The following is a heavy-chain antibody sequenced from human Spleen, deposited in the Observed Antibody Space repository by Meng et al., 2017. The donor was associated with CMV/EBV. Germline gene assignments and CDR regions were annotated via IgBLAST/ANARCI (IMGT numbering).Heavy chain of an antibody. CDR2: ISYDGSNQ. D-gene: IGHD2-15*01. J-gene: IGHJ5*02. CDR1: VFTFSPFV. CDR3: ARVLGYPNWFDP. V-gene: IGHV3-30*01. Sequence: AHFVFTFSPFVIHWVRQAPGKGLEWVAVISYDGSNQYYADSVKGRFTISRDNSKNTLYLQMNGLRAEDTAIYYCARVLGYPNWFDPWGQGTLVTVSS.